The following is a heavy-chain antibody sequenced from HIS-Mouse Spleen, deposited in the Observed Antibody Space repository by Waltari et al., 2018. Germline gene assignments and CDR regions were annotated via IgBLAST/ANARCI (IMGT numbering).Heavy chain of an antibody. D-gene: IGHD7-27*01. CDR1: GYTFTSYG. CDR2: ISAYNGNT. CDR3: ARDLTNWFDP. V-gene: IGHV1-18*01. Sequence: QVQLVQSGAEVKKPGASVKVSCKASGYTFTSYGISWVRQAPGQGLEWRGWISAYNGNTNYEQKLKGRVTRTTDPSTSTAYMELRSLGSDDTAVYYCARDLTNWFDPWGQGTLVTVSS. J-gene: IGHJ5*02.